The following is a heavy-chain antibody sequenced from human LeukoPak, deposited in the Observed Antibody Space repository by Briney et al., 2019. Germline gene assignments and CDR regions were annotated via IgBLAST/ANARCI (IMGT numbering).Heavy chain of an antibody. Sequence: ASVKVSCKASGYSFTSYGISWVRQAPGQGLEWMGWISTYNGNTNYAQKLQGRVTMTTDTSTSTAYMELRSLRSDDTAVYYCARAVTYYYYYMDVWGKGTTVTVSS. V-gene: IGHV1-18*01. CDR1: GYSFTSYG. CDR3: ARAVTYYYYYMDV. D-gene: IGHD4-17*01. J-gene: IGHJ6*03. CDR2: ISTYNGNT.